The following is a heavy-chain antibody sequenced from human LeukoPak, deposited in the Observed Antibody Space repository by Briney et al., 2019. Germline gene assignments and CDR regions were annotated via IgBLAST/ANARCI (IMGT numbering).Heavy chain of an antibody. CDR2: INPNSGGT. D-gene: IGHD5-18*01. CDR3: ARGPEGYYYYYYYMDV. V-gene: IGHV1-2*02. Sequence: ASVKVSCKASGYTFTGYYMHWVRQVPGQGLEWMGWINPNSGGTNYAQKFQGRVTITAHKSTSTAYMELSSLRSEDTAVYYCARGPEGYYYYYYYMDVWGKGTTVTVSS. CDR1: GYTFTGYY. J-gene: IGHJ6*03.